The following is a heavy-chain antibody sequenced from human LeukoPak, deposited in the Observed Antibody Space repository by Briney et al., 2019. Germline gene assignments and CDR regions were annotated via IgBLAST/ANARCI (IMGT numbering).Heavy chain of an antibody. V-gene: IGHV1-2*06. D-gene: IGHD6-25*01. CDR3: ASDPGAAENLFDY. Sequence: ASVKVSCKASGYTFTGYYIHWVRQAPGQGLEWMGRINPDSGGTSYAQKFQGRVTMTRDTSISTAYMELRRLTSDGTAVYYCASDPGAAENLFDYGGQGPLVTVSA. CDR2: INPDSGGT. CDR1: GYTFTGYY. J-gene: IGHJ4*02.